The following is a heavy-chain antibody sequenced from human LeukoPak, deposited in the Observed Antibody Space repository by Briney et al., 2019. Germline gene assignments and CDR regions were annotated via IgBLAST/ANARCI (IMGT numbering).Heavy chain of an antibody. CDR3: IVFGDSNR. Sequence: PGGSLRLSCAASGFTGSHNYMSWVRQAPGKGLEWVSATHSSGGTYYADSVKGRFTISRDTSKNTLYLQINSLSVEDTAVYYCIVFGDSNRWGQGTLVTVSS. CDR1: GFTGSHNY. V-gene: IGHV3-53*01. CDR2: THSSGGT. J-gene: IGHJ5*02. D-gene: IGHD4-17*01.